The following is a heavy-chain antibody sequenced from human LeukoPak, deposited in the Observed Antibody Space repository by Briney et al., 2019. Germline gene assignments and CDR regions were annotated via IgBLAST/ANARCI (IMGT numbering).Heavy chain of an antibody. D-gene: IGHD3-16*01. CDR1: GATFSSDE. J-gene: IGHJ6*02. CDR2: ISGSGGNS. CDR3: AKIMTPSLSAMDV. V-gene: IGHV3-23*01. Sequence: PGGSLRLSCAASGATFSSDEMNWVRQAPGKGLEWGSSISGSGGNSYYGDSVKGRFTISRDNSKNTLYLQMNSLRAEDTAVYYCAKIMTPSLSAMDVWGQGTTVTVSS.